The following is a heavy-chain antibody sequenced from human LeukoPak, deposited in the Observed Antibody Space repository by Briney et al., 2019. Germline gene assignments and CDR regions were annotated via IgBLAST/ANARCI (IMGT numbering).Heavy chain of an antibody. Sequence: GGSLRLSCAASGFSVSSNYMSWVRQAPGKGLEWVSVIYSGGSIYYADSVKGRFTISRDNAKNTLYLQMNSLRAEDTAVYYCARNENSGWGYFDYWGQGTLVTVSS. CDR2: IYSGGSI. J-gene: IGHJ4*02. CDR1: GFSVSSNY. D-gene: IGHD5-12*01. CDR3: ARNENSGWGYFDY. V-gene: IGHV3-53*01.